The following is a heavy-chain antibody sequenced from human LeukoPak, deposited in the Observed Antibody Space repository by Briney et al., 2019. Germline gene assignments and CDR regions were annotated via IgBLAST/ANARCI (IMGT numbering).Heavy chain of an antibody. D-gene: IGHD5-18*01. CDR2: TYYSGST. CDR1: GGSISSYY. CDR3: ARDPGGGYSYGSYFDY. Sequence: SETLSLTCTVSGGSISSYYWSWIRQPPGKGLEWIGYTYYSGSTNYNPSLKSRVTISVDTSKNQFSLKLSSVTAADTAVYYCARDPGGGYSYGSYFDYWGQGTLVTVSS. J-gene: IGHJ4*02. V-gene: IGHV4-59*01.